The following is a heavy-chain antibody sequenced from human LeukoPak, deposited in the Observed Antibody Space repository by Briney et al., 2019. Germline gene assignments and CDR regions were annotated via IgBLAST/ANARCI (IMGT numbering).Heavy chain of an antibody. J-gene: IGHJ4*02. Sequence: SGGSLRLSCAASGFTFSSYAMGWVRQAPGKGLEWVSAISGSGGSTYYADSVKGRFTISRDNSKDTLYLQMNSLRDEDTAVYYCAKRPSDYGDYVTYFDYWGQGTLVTVSS. D-gene: IGHD4-17*01. CDR2: ISGSGGST. CDR1: GFTFSSYA. CDR3: AKRPSDYGDYVTYFDY. V-gene: IGHV3-23*01.